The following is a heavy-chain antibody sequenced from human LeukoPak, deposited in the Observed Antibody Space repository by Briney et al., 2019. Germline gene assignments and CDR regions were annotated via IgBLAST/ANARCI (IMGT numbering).Heavy chain of an antibody. CDR2: IYHSGST. Sequence: SETLSLTCAVSGGSISSGGYSWSWIRQPPGKGLEWIGYIYHSGSTYYNPSLKSRVTISVDRSKNQFSLKLSSVTAADTAVYYCARGTLSHDAFDIWGQGTMVTASS. V-gene: IGHV4-30-2*01. J-gene: IGHJ3*02. CDR3: ARGTLSHDAFDI. D-gene: IGHD3-16*01. CDR1: GGSISSGGYS.